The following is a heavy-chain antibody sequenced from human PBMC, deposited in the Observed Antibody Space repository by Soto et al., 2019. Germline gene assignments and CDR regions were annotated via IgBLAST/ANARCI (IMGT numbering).Heavy chain of an antibody. D-gene: IGHD3-10*01. Sequence: SETLSLTCTVSGGSINSNNYYRGWIRQPPGKGLEWIGSIYYRGSTYYNPSLKSRVTISVDTSKNQFSLKLSSVTAADTAVYYCARRHYGSGSYRNYYLDYWGQGTLVTVSS. CDR2: IYYRGST. V-gene: IGHV4-39*01. J-gene: IGHJ4*02. CDR3: ARRHYGSGSYRNYYLDY. CDR1: GGSINSNNYY.